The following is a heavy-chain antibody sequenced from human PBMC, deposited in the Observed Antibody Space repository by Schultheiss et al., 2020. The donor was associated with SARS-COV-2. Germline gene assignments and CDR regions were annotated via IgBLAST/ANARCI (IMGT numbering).Heavy chain of an antibody. D-gene: IGHD6-19*01. J-gene: IGHJ3*02. CDR1: GYSISSGYY. CDR2: IYHSGST. V-gene: IGHV4-38-2*01. Sequence: SETLSLTCAVSGYSISSGYYWGWIRQPPGKGLEWIGSIYHSGSTYYNPSLKSRVTISVDTSKNQFSLKLSSVTAADTAVYYCARLAIPKGYSSGINAFDIWGQGTMVTVSS. CDR3: ARLAIPKGYSSGINAFDI.